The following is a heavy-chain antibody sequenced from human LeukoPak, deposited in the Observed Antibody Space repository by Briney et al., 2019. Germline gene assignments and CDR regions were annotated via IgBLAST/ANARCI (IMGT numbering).Heavy chain of an antibody. CDR1: GYSISSGYY. D-gene: IGHD3-22*01. CDR3: ARLTRGMIVVVMIGIDY. CDR2: IYHSEST. V-gene: IGHV4-38-2*01. Sequence: SETLSLTCAVSGYSISSGYYWGWIRQPPGKGLEWIGSIYHSESTYYNPSLKSRVTISVDTSKNQFSLKLSSVTAADTAVYYCARLTRGMIVVVMIGIDYWGQGTLVTVSS. J-gene: IGHJ4*02.